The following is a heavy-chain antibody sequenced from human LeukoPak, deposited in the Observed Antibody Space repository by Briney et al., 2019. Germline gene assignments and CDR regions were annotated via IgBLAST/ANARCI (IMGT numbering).Heavy chain of an antibody. Sequence: GGSLRLSCSASGFTFSSYAMHWVRQAPGKELEYVSAISSNGGSTYYADSVKGRFTISRDNSKNTLYLQMSSLRAEDTAVYYCVKGDYYDSSGYYEFDYWGQGTLVTVSS. D-gene: IGHD3-22*01. CDR3: VKGDYYDSSGYYEFDY. CDR1: GFTFSSYA. CDR2: ISSNGGST. V-gene: IGHV3-64D*06. J-gene: IGHJ4*02.